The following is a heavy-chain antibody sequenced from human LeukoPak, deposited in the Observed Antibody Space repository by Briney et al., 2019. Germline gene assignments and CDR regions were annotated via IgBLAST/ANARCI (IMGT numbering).Heavy chain of an antibody. J-gene: IGHJ3*02. D-gene: IGHD2-15*01. CDR3: ARGRYCSADICSGGDAFDI. CDR2: IYTRGST. Sequence: SESLSLTCTVSGGSVNNSYWGWISQPAGKGLEWVGRIYTRGSTTYNPSLTSRVTMSVDTSYNQISLKLSSVTAADTAVYYCARGRYCSADICSGGDAFDIWGEGTMGSASP. V-gene: IGHV4-4*07. CDR1: GGSVNNSY.